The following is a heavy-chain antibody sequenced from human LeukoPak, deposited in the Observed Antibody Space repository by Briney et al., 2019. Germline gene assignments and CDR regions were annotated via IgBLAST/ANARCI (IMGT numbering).Heavy chain of an antibody. CDR2: ISAYNGNT. V-gene: IGHV1-18*01. CDR1: GYSFSNYG. CDR3: AREDRRYDILTGSSPFDY. Sequence: ASVTVSCKASGYSFSNYGINWVRQAPGQGLEWMGWISAYNGNTNYAQNLQGRVALSTDTSTSTAHMELRSLRSGDTAVYYCAREDRRYDILTGSSPFDYWGQGTLVTVSS. D-gene: IGHD3-9*01. J-gene: IGHJ4*02.